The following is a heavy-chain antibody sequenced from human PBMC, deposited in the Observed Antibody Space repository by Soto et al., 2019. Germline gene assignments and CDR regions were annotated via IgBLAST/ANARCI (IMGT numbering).Heavy chain of an antibody. CDR1: GLTFGSRA. CDR3: ARGSTDSYPGSRIFDF. J-gene: IGHJ4*02. Sequence: GGSLRLSCVASGLTFGSRAMSWVRQAPGEGLQWVSTITDTGGDAKYADSVRGRFVISRDNSKKTLYLQMTSLTAEDSAMYFCARGSTDSYPGSRIFDFWGRGTLVTVFS. V-gene: IGHV3-23*01. D-gene: IGHD3-10*01. CDR2: ITDTGGDA.